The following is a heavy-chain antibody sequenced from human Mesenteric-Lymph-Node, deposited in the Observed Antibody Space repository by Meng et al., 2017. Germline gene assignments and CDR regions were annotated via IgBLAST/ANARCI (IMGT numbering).Heavy chain of an antibody. CDR3: AKTINYGGNSFFDY. D-gene: IGHD4-23*01. V-gene: IGHV3-23*01. J-gene: IGHJ4*02. CDR2: VSGSGFGTA. CDR1: GFTFSSYA. Sequence: GESLKISCAASGFTFSSYAMSWVRQAPGKGLEWVSTVSGSGFGTAYYADSVKGRFIIPRDDSKNTLYLQMNSLRAEDTAVYYCAKTINYGGNSFFDYWGQGTLVTVSS.